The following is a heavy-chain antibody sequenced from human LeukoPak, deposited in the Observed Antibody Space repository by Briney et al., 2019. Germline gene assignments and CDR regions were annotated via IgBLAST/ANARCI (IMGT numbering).Heavy chain of an antibody. V-gene: IGHV5-51*01. J-gene: IGHJ4*02. CDR1: GYRFTSYW. D-gene: IGHD1-26*01. CDR3: ARLRWELFYFDY. CDR2: IYPRDSDT. Sequence: GASLQISRQGSGYRFTSYWIGWVRPLPGKGLEWMGIIYPRDSDTRYSPSFQGQVTISADKSISTAYLQWSSLKASDTAMYYCARLRWELFYFDYWGQGTLDTVSS.